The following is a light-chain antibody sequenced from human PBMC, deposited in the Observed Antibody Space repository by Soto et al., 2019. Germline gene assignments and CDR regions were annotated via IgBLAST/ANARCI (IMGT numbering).Light chain of an antibody. V-gene: IGLV2-14*01. Sequence: QSALTQPPSASGSPGQSVTISCTGTSSDVGGYNYVSWYQHHPGKAPKLMIYEVSHRPSGVSNRFSGSKSGNTASLTISGLQSEDEADYYCISYTSDDVRYVFGTGTKLTVL. CDR1: SSDVGGYNY. J-gene: IGLJ1*01. CDR2: EVS. CDR3: ISYTSDDVRYV.